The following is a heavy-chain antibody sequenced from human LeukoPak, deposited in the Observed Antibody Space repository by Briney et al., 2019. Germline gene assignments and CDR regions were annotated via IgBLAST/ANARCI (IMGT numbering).Heavy chain of an antibody. D-gene: IGHD5-18*01. Sequence: GGSLRLSCAASGFTFSSYSMNWVRQAPGKGLEWVSSISSSSSYIYYADSVKGRFTISRDNAKNSLYLLMNSLRAEDTAVYYCAKRGYSYGYYYWGQGTLVTVSS. CDR3: AKRGYSYGYYY. V-gene: IGHV3-21*01. CDR1: GFTFSSYS. CDR2: ISSSSSYI. J-gene: IGHJ4*02.